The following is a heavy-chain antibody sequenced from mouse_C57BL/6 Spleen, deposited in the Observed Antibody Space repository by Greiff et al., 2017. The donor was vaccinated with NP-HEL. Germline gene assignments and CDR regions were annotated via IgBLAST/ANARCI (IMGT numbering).Heavy chain of an antibody. V-gene: IGHV1-59*01. J-gene: IGHJ2*01. CDR3: ARGITGTYYFDY. Sequence: QVQLKQPGAELVRPGTSVKLSCKASGYTFTSYWMHWVKQRPGQGLEWIGVIDPSDSYTNYNQKFKGKATLTVDTSSSTAYMQLSSLTSEDSAVYYCARGITGTYYFDYWGQGTTLTVSS. CDR1: GYTFTSYW. CDR2: IDPSDSYT. D-gene: IGHD4-1*01.